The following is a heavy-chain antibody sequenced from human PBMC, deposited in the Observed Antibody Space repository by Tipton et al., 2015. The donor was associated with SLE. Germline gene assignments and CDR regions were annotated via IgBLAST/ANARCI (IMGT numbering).Heavy chain of an antibody. J-gene: IGHJ4*02. CDR3: AGGTGAYFDH. CDR1: GFTYSGYA. V-gene: IGHV3-30*02. D-gene: IGHD3-16*01. Sequence: SGFTYSGYAMHWVRQAPGEGLEWVAFIRADGSNKDYADSVKGRFTISRDNSKNTLYLQMNRLRVEDTAVYYCAGGTGAYFDHWGQETLVTVSS. CDR2: IRADGSNK.